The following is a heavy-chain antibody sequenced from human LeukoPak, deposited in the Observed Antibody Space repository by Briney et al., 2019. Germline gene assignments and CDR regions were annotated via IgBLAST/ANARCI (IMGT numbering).Heavy chain of an antibody. CDR1: GGSISSYY. V-gene: IGHV4-4*07. D-gene: IGHD3/OR15-3a*01. J-gene: IGHJ4*02. Sequence: SETLSLTCTVSGGSISSYYWSWIRQPAGKGLEWIGRIYISGNTYYNASLKSQVSISIDTSKNQFSLRLTSVTAADTAVYYCARQTGSGLFILPGGQGTLVTVSS. CDR2: IYISGNT. CDR3: ARQTGSGLFILP.